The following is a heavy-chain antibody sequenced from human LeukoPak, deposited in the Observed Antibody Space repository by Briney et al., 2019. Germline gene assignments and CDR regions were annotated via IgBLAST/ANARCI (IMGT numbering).Heavy chain of an antibody. Sequence: GGSLRLSCEASGFTFTTYSMTWVRQAPGKGLEWVSIISSGSSAIFSADALKGRFTISRDDAKNLLYLDMNSLRAEDTAVYYCARVRRGGGYVIDYWGQGTLVTVSP. D-gene: IGHD5-12*01. V-gene: IGHV3-21*01. CDR2: ISSGSSAI. CDR3: ARVRRGGGYVIDY. CDR1: GFTFTTYS. J-gene: IGHJ4*02.